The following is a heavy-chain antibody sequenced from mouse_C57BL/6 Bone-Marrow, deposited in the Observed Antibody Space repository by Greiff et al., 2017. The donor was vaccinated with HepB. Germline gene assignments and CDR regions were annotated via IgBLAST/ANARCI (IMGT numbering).Heavy chain of an antibody. CDR1: GYTFTDYN. V-gene: IGHV1-18*01. Sequence: VQLKESGPELVKPGASVKIPCKASGYTFTDYNMDWVKQSHGKSLEWIGDINPNNGGTIYNQKFKGKATLTVDKSSSTAYMELRSLTSEDTAVYYCAREHYDGGFDYWGQGTTLTVSS. J-gene: IGHJ2*01. CDR2: INPNNGGT. CDR3: AREHYDGGFDY. D-gene: IGHD1-2*01.